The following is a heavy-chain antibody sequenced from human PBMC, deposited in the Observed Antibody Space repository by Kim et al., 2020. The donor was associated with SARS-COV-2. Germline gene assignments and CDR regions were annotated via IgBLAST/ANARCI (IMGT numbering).Heavy chain of an antibody. CDR2: IGTAGDT. D-gene: IGHD6-13*01. Sequence: GGSLRLSCAASGFTFSSYDMHWVRQATGKGLEWVSAIGTAGDTYYPGSVKGRFTISRENAKNSLYLQMNSLRAGDTAVYYCARGVMDGYSSSWYVYYYYYGMDVWGQGTTVTVSS. V-gene: IGHV3-13*04. J-gene: IGHJ6*02. CDR3: ARGVMDGYSSSWYVYYYYYGMDV. CDR1: GFTFSSYD.